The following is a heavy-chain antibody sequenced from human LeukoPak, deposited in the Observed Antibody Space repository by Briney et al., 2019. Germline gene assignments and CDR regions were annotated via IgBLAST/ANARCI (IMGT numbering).Heavy chain of an antibody. CDR1: GFTLSSYS. Sequence: GGSLRLSCAASGFTLSSYSKNWVRQAPGKGLEWVSSISSSSSYIYYADSVKGRFTISRDTAKISLYLQMNSLRAEDTAVYYCASSTTRYCSSTSCYIHFDYWGQGTLVTVSS. V-gene: IGHV3-21*01. CDR3: ASSTTRYCSSTSCYIHFDY. CDR2: ISSSSSYI. D-gene: IGHD2-2*02. J-gene: IGHJ4*02.